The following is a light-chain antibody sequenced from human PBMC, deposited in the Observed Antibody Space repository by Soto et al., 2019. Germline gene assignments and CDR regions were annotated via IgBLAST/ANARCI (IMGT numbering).Light chain of an antibody. CDR2: GAS. J-gene: IGKJ4*01. V-gene: IGKV3-15*01. Sequence: EIVMTQSPATLSVSPGERATLSCRASRSVSVNLAWYQQKPGQAPRLLIYGASTRATGIPARFSGSGSGTEFTLTISSLQSEDFAVYYCQLYNNWPPLTFGGGTKVEIK. CDR3: QLYNNWPPLT. CDR1: RSVSVN.